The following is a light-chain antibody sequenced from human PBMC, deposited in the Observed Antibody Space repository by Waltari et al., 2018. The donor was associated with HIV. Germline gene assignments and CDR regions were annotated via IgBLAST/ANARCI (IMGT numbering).Light chain of an antibody. CDR1: SPNIGAGFD. CDR3: QSYDSSLSSYV. Sequence: QSVLTQPPSVSGAPGQRVPISCTGSSPNIGAGFDVHWSQQLPGIAPKLLIYAATNRHSGVPDRFSGSKSGTSASLAITGLQAEDEADYYCQSYDSSLSSYVFASGTRVTVL. CDR2: AAT. V-gene: IGLV1-40*01. J-gene: IGLJ1*01.